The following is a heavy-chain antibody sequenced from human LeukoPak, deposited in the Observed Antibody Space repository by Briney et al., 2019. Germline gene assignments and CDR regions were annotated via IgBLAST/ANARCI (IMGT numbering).Heavy chain of an antibody. CDR1: GGSISSGGYS. V-gene: IGHV4-30-2*01. Sequence: SQTLSLTCAVSGGSISSGGYSWSWIRQPPGEGLEWIGYIYHSGSTYYNPSLKSRVSISVDRSKNQFSLKLSSVTAADTAVYYCARTRYYDSSSGFDYWGQGTLVTVSS. CDR2: IYHSGST. J-gene: IGHJ4*02. CDR3: ARTRYYDSSSGFDY. D-gene: IGHD3-22*01.